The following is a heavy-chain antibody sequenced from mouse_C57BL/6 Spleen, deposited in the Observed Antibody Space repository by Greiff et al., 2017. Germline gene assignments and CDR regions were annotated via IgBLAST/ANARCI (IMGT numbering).Heavy chain of an antibody. V-gene: IGHV1-81*01. CDR1: GYTFTSYG. Sequence: QVQLQQSGAELARPGASVKLSCKASGYTFTSYGISWVKQSTGQGLEWIGEIYPRSGNTYYNEKFKGKATLTADKSSSTAYMELRSLTSEDSAVYFCARERTTVVANWYFDDWGTGTTVTVSS. CDR2: IYPRSGNT. D-gene: IGHD1-1*01. J-gene: IGHJ1*03. CDR3: ARERTTVVANWYFDD.